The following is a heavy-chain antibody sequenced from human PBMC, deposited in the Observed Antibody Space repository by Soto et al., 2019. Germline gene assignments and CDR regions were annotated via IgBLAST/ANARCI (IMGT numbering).Heavy chain of an antibody. CDR2: IKSKLDGGTT. CDR3: TTDSYMTTIVVRFDY. Sequence: EVQLVESGGGLVKPGGSLRLSCAASGFTFTNAWINWVRQAPGKGLEWVGRIKSKLDGGTTDFAASVKGRFAISRDDSTHKVYLQMTSLKTEDTAIYYCTTDSYMTTIVVRFDYWGHGTLVTVSS. J-gene: IGHJ4*01. CDR1: GFTFTNAW. D-gene: IGHD3-22*01. V-gene: IGHV3-15*07.